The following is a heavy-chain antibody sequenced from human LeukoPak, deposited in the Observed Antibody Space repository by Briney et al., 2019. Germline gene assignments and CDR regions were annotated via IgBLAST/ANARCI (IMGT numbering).Heavy chain of an antibody. CDR3: ARSPHILTGENFDY. Sequence: GASVKVSCKASGYTFTGYYMHWVRQAPGQGLEWMGWINSNSGGTNYARKFQGRVTMTRDTSISTAYMELSRLRSDDTAVYYCARSPHILTGENFDYWGQGTLVTVSS. CDR1: GYTFTGYY. CDR2: INSNSGGT. J-gene: IGHJ4*02. V-gene: IGHV1-2*02. D-gene: IGHD3-9*01.